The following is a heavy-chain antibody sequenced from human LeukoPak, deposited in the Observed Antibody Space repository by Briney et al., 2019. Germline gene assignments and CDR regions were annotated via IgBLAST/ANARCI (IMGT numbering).Heavy chain of an antibody. CDR3: AKGLFDSGPSYYYYLDV. CDR2: ISGSGGST. Sequence: GGTLRLSCAASGFTFSNYAINWVRQAPGKGLEWVTAISGSGGSTYYADSVKGRFTISRDNFKNTLHLQMNSLRAEDTAVYYCAKGLFDSGPSYYYYLDVWGKGTTVTVSS. D-gene: IGHD3-10*01. V-gene: IGHV3-23*01. J-gene: IGHJ6*03. CDR1: GFTFSNYA.